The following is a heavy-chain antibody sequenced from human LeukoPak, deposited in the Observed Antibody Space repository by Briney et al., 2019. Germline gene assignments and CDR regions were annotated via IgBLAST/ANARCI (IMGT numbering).Heavy chain of an antibody. CDR2: IVVGSGNT. J-gene: IGHJ6*02. CDR3: AARYYYGSGIVDQDYYYGMDV. Sequence: GTSVKVSCKACGFTFTSSAMQWVRQARGQRLEWIGWIVVGSGNTNYAQKFQERVTITRDMSTSTAYMELSSLRSEDTAVYYCAARYYYGSGIVDQDYYYGMDVWGQGTTVTVSS. D-gene: IGHD3-10*01. CDR1: GFTFTSSA. V-gene: IGHV1-58*02.